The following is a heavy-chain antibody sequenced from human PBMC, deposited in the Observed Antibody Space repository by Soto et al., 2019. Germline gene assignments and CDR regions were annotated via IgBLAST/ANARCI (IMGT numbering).Heavy chain of an antibody. D-gene: IGHD3-10*01. CDR3: ARGSWATPKGRYGSGSYYKGYYYYYGMDV. CDR1: GGAISSYY. Sequence: PSETLARTWPVSGGAISSYYGSWMRQPPGKGLEWIGYIYYSGSTNYNPSLKSRVTISVDTSKNQFCLKLSSVTAADMAVYYCARGSWATPKGRYGSGSYYKGYYYYYGMDVWGQGTTVTVSS. V-gene: IGHV4-59*01. CDR2: IYYSGST. J-gene: IGHJ6*02.